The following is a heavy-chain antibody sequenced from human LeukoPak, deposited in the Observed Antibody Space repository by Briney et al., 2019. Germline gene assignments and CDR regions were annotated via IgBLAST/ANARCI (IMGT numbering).Heavy chain of an antibody. Sequence: SETLSLTCTVSGGSISTYSWSWIRQPPGKGLEWIGYIYYSGSTNYNPSLESRVTISVDTSKNQFSLKLSSVTAADTAVYYCARGSPSSGYLLSDWGQGTLVTVSS. CDR1: GGSISTYS. V-gene: IGHV4-59*01. J-gene: IGHJ4*02. CDR2: IYYSGST. D-gene: IGHD3-22*01. CDR3: ARGSPSSGYLLSD.